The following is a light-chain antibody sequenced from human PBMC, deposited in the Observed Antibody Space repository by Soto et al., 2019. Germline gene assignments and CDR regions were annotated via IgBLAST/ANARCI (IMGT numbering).Light chain of an antibody. CDR2: DVT. CDR1: SSDVGGYRY. V-gene: IGLV2-14*03. Sequence: QSALTQPASVSGSPGQSITITCTGTSSDVGGYRYVTWYQHHPGKAPKLIISDVTVRPSGVSDRFSGSKSGNTASLTISGLQTEDEADYYCGSHTSSSTYVFGTGTKLTVL. J-gene: IGLJ1*01. CDR3: GSHTSSSTYV.